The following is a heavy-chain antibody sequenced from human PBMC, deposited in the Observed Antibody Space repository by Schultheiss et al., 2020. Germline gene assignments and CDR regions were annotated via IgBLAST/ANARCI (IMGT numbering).Heavy chain of an antibody. V-gene: IGHV1-58*01. CDR2: IVVGSGNT. CDR1: GFTFTSSA. CDR3: ARVGQQPALDGMDV. J-gene: IGHJ6*02. D-gene: IGHD6-13*01. Sequence: SVKVSCKASGFTFTSSAVQWVRQARGQRLEWIGWIVVGSGNTNYAQKFQGRVTMTRDTSTSTVYMELSSLRSEDTAVYYCARVGQQPALDGMDVWGQGTTVTVSS.